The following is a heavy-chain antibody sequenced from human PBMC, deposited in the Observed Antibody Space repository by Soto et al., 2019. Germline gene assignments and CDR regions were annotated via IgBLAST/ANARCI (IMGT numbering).Heavy chain of an antibody. CDR3: AKEGYSSSWPGIDY. Sequence: GGSLRLPCAASGFTFSSYAMSWVRQAPGKGLEWVSAISGSGGSTYYADSVKGRFTISRDNSKNTLYLQMNSLRAEDTAVYYCAKEGYSSSWPGIDYWGQGTLVTVSS. V-gene: IGHV3-23*01. CDR2: ISGSGGST. D-gene: IGHD6-13*01. J-gene: IGHJ4*02. CDR1: GFTFSSYA.